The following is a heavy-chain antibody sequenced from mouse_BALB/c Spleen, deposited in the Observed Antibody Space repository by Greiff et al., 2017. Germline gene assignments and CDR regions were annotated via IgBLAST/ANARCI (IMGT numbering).Heavy chain of an antibody. CDR3: ARSGGRGYAMDY. CDR1: GYAFSSYW. CDR2: IYPGDGDT. D-gene: IGHD4-1*01. J-gene: IGHJ4*01. V-gene: IGHV1-80*01. Sequence: QVQLKESGAELVRPGSSVKISCKASGYAFSSYWMNWVKQRPGQGLEWIGQIYPGDGDTNYNGKFKGKATLTADKSSSTAYMQLSSLTSEDSAVYFCARSGGRGYAMDYWGQGTSVTVSS.